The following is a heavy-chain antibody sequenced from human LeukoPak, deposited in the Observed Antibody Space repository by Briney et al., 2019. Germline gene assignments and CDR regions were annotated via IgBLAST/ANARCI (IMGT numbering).Heavy chain of an antibody. V-gene: IGHV1-18*01. J-gene: IGHJ3*02. CDR1: GYTFTSYG. D-gene: IGHD6-6*01. Sequence: ASVKVSCKASGYTFTSYGISWVRQAPGQGLEWMGWISAYNGNTNYAQKFQGRVTMTRDTSTSTVYMELSSLRSEDTAVYYCARDEYSSSYDAFDIWGQGTMVTVSS. CDR3: ARDEYSSSYDAFDI. CDR2: ISAYNGNT.